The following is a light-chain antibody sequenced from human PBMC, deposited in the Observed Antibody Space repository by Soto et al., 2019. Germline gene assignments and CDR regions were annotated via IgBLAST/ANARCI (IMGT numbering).Light chain of an antibody. Sequence: DIQMTQSPSAMSASVGDRVTITCRASQGISNYLAWFQQKPGKVPKRLIYGASSLQSGVPSRFSSSGSGTEFTLTISSLPPEDFATYFCLQHNSYPWTFGQGTKVEIK. CDR2: GAS. CDR3: LQHNSYPWT. V-gene: IGKV1-17*03. CDR1: QGISNY. J-gene: IGKJ1*01.